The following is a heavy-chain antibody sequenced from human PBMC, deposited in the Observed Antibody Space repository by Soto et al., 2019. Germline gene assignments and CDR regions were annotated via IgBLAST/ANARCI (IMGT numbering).Heavy chain of an antibody. CDR2: TYYRSKWYN. V-gene: IGHV6-1*01. CDR1: GYSVSSNSAA. Sequence: SQTLSLTCAISGYSVSSNSAAWNWIRQSPSRGLEWLGRTYYRSKWYNDYAVSVKSRITINPDTSKNQFSLQLNSVTPEDTAVYYCARVRRTDSSGYQKQNYYYGMDVWGQGTTVTVSS. J-gene: IGHJ6*02. D-gene: IGHD3-22*01. CDR3: ARVRRTDSSGYQKQNYYYGMDV.